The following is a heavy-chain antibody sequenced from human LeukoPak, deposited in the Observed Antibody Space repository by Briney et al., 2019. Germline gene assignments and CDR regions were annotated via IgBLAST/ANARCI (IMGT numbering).Heavy chain of an antibody. CDR3: ARGGELLRSSWFDP. J-gene: IGHJ5*02. D-gene: IGHD1-26*01. V-gene: IGHV1-2*02. CDR1: GYTFTDYY. Sequence: ASVTVSYKASGYTFTDYYMHWVRQAPGQGREWMGWINPNSGGTNYAQKFQGRVTMNRDTSISTAYMELSRLRSDDTAVYYCARGGELLRSSWFDPWGQGTLVTVSS. CDR2: INPNSGGT.